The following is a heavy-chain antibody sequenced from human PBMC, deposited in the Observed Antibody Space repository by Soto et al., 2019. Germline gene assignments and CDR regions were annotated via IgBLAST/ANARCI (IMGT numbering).Heavy chain of an antibody. D-gene: IGHD4-17*01. CDR1: GFTVSSKY. V-gene: IGHV3-66*04. CDR3: AKHIEGDYGWFDT. J-gene: IGHJ5*02. CDR2: IQSGGTT. Sequence: GGSLRLSCAASGFTVSSKYMTWVRQAPGKGLEWVSLIQSGGTTYYADSVKGRFTISRDTSKNTLHLQMNSLRAEDTAVYYCAKHIEGDYGWFDTLGQGTLVTVSS.